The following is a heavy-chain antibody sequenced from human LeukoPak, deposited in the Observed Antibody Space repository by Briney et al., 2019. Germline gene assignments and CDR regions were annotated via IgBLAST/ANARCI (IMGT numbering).Heavy chain of an antibody. CDR2: IYSSGST. Sequence: SETLSLTCTVSGASISGSGYYWGWIRQPPGKGLEWIGSIYSSGSTYYNPSLKSRVTISVNTSKNQFSLKVNSVTAADTAVYYCATGRGVILTYLEYWGQGTLVTVSS. CDR3: ATGRGVILTYLEY. J-gene: IGHJ4*02. V-gene: IGHV4-39*07. CDR1: GASISGSGYY. D-gene: IGHD3-10*01.